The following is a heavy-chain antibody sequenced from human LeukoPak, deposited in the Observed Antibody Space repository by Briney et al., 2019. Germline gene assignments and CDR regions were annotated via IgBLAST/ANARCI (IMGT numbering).Heavy chain of an antibody. CDR3: AKDPGVDTAMGNFDY. D-gene: IGHD5-18*01. J-gene: IGHJ4*02. Sequence: PGGSLRLSCAASGFTFDDYAMHWVRQAPGKGLEWVSLISRDGGSTYYADSVKGRFTISRDNSKNSLYLQMNSLRTEDTALYYCAKDPGVDTAMGNFDYWGQGTLVTVSS. CDR1: GFTFDDYA. V-gene: IGHV3-43*02. CDR2: ISRDGGST.